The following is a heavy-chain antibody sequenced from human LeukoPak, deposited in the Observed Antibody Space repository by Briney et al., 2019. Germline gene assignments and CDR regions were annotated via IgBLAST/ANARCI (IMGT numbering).Heavy chain of an antibody. D-gene: IGHD6-19*01. CDR1: GFSFSSYD. Sequence: GGSLRLSCAASGFSFSSYDMYWVRQAPGKGLEWVAFIRYDGSNKYYADSVKGRFTISRDNSKNTLYLQMNSLRAEDTAVYYCAKDGLLRNSGWRGLRAFDIWGQGTMVTVSS. V-gene: IGHV3-30*02. J-gene: IGHJ3*02. CDR3: AKDGLLRNSGWRGLRAFDI. CDR2: IRYDGSNK.